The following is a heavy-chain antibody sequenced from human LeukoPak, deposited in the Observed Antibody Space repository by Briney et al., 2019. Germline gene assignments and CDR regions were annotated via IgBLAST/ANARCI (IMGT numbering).Heavy chain of an antibody. Sequence: SETLSLTCNVSGDSMRSYYWSWIRQPPGKGLEWIGYITYSGYSNSNPFFHPRLTISMDASKNQFSLELKSVTAADTAIYFCASLSGGYFDSDLWGQGTLVTVSS. CDR2: ITYSGYS. J-gene: IGHJ5*02. V-gene: IGHV4-59*12. CDR3: ASLSGGYFDSDL. D-gene: IGHD3-9*01. CDR1: GDSMRSYY.